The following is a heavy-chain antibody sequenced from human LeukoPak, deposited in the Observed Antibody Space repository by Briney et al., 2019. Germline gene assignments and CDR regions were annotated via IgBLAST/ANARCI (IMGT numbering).Heavy chain of an antibody. V-gene: IGHV3-73*01. CDR3: SSRAGSTSPSDY. CDR2: MTNKARNYAT. Sequence: GGSLRLSCAASGLTFSDFSIHWVRQASGQGLEWVGRMTNKARNYATAYAASVKGRFTISIDDSKNTAYLQMNSLKTEDTAIYYCSSRAGSTSPSDYWGQGTLVTVSS. D-gene: IGHD3-10*01. CDR1: GLTFSDFS. J-gene: IGHJ4*02.